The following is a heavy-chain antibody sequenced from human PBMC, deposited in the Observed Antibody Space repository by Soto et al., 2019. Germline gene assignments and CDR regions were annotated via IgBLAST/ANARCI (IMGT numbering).Heavy chain of an antibody. Sequence: QVQLVQSGAEVKKPGASVKVSCKASGYTFTSYGISWVRQAPGQGREWMGWISTNNGNTNYAQKLQGRATMTTDTSTSAAYMELRSLRSDDTAVYYCARVSSGWYSWFDPWGQGTLVTVSS. J-gene: IGHJ5*02. CDR3: ARVSSGWYSWFDP. V-gene: IGHV1-18*01. CDR1: GYTFTSYG. D-gene: IGHD6-19*01. CDR2: ISTNNGNT.